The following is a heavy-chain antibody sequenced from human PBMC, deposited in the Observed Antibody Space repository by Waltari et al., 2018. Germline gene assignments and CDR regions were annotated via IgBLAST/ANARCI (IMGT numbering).Heavy chain of an antibody. Sequence: QVQLVQSGAEVTKPGASVQVSCKASGSTFTGSCMHWVRQAPGQGLEWMGRINPNSGGTNYAQKLQGRVTMTRDTSISTAYMELSRLRSDDTAVYYCARVRKQPAGPFDYWGQGTLVTVSS. J-gene: IGHJ4*02. CDR2: INPNSGGT. CDR1: GSTFTGSC. CDR3: ARVRKQPAGPFDY. V-gene: IGHV1-2*06. D-gene: IGHD6-13*01.